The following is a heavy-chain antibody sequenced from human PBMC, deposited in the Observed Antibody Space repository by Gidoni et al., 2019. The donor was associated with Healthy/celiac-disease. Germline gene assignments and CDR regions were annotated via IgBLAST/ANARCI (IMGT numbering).Heavy chain of an antibody. CDR2: IKSKTDGGTT. J-gene: IGHJ6*03. CDR3: TTDSPRLGYCSSTSCYYYYYMDV. D-gene: IGHD2-2*01. CDR1: GFTFSNAW. Sequence: EVQLVESGGGLVKPGGSLRLSCAASGFTFSNAWMSWVGRAPGKGLGWVGRIKSKTDGGTTDYAAPVKGRFTISRDDSKNTLYLQMNSLKTEDTAVYYCTTDSPRLGYCSSTSCYYYYYMDVWGKGTTVTVSS. V-gene: IGHV3-15*01.